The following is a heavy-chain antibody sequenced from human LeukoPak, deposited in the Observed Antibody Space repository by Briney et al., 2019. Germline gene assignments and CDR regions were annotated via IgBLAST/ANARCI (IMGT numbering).Heavy chain of an antibody. CDR1: GITFSRHG. V-gene: IGHV3-30*03. Sequence: PGGSLRLSCVASGITFSRHGMDWVRQPPGKGLEWVAVIAADGGVKQYADSVKGRFTVSRDNSKSTLYLQMNSLSVEDTAIYYCAREATWGEWYFDHWGQGTPVTVSS. D-gene: IGHD3-3*01. J-gene: IGHJ4*02. CDR3: AREATWGEWYFDH. CDR2: IAADGGVK.